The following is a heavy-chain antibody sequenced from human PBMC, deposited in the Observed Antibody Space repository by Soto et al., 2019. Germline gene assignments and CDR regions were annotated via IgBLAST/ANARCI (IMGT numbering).Heavy chain of an antibody. Sequence: VSLLLSCAASGLTFSTYWMHWVRQAPGKGLVWVSRLDNDGTNTRYADSVKGRLTVSRDNGKNTVYLQMDSLRAEDTAVYYCARDGGTYFDYWGQGTLVTVSS. CDR1: GLTFSTYW. V-gene: IGHV3-74*01. CDR3: ARDGGTYFDY. D-gene: IGHD3-16*01. CDR2: LDNDGTNT. J-gene: IGHJ4*02.